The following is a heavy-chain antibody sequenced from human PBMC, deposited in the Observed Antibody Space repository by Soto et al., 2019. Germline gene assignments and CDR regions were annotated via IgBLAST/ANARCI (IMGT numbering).Heavy chain of an antibody. CDR2: INAGNGNT. CDR1: GYTFTNYA. V-gene: IGHV1-3*01. Sequence: SVKVSCKASGYTFTNYAMNWVRQAPGQRLEWMGWINAGNGNTKYSQKFQGRVTITRDTSASTAYMDLSSLRSEDTAVYYCARDRGDAYNHFDYWGQGTLVTVSS. J-gene: IGHJ4*02. CDR3: ARDRGDAYNHFDY. D-gene: IGHD3-10*01.